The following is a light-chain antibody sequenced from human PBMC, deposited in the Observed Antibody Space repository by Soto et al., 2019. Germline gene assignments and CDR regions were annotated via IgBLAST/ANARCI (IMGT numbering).Light chain of an antibody. V-gene: IGKV3-11*01. J-gene: IGKJ4*01. CDR2: EAS. CDR1: QSVGTY. CDR3: QQGSNWPPLT. Sequence: EIVLTQSPVTLSLSPGETATLSCRASQSVGTYLAWYQLKSGQAPRLLIYEASKRATGIPARFSGRGSGTDFTLDISSLEPEDFALYYCQQGSNWPPLTFGGGTKVEIK.